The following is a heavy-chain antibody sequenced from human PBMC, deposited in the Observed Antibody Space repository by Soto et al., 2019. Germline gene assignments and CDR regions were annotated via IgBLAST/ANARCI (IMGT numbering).Heavy chain of an antibody. CDR3: ARGLPIVADY. CDR1: GYAFTSYA. Sequence: ASVKVSCKACGYAFTSYAMHWVRQAPGQRLEWMGWINAGNGNTKYSQKFQGRVTSTRDTSASTAYMELSSLRSEYTSVYYCARGLPIVADYWGQGTLVTVSS. D-gene: IGHD3-22*01. J-gene: IGHJ4*02. V-gene: IGHV1-3*01. CDR2: INAGNGNT.